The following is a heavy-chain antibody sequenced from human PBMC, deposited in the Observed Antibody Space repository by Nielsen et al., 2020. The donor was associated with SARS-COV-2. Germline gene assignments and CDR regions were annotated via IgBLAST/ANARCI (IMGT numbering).Heavy chain of an antibody. CDR2: ISWNSGSI. CDR3: AKDIAWELAYYFDY. Sequence: SLKISCAASGFTFDDYAMHWVRQAPGKGLEWVSGISWNSGSIGYADSVKGRFTISRDNAKNSLYLQMNSLRAEDTASYYCAKDIAWELAYYFDYWGQGTLVTVSS. D-gene: IGHD1-26*01. CDR1: GFTFDDYA. J-gene: IGHJ4*02. V-gene: IGHV3-9*01.